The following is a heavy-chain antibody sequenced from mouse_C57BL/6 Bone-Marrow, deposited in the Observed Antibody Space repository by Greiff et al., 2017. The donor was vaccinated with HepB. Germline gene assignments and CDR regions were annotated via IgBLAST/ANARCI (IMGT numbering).Heavy chain of an antibody. D-gene: IGHD1-1*01. Sequence: QVQLQQPGAELVRPGTSVKLSCKASGYTFTSYWMHWVKQRPGQGLEWIGVIDPSDSYTNYNQKFKGKATLTVDTSSSTAYMQLSSLTSEDSAAYYCARRGGSSYAMDYWGQGTSVTVSS. J-gene: IGHJ4*01. V-gene: IGHV1-59*01. CDR1: GYTFTSYW. CDR3: ARRGGSSYAMDY. CDR2: IDPSDSYT.